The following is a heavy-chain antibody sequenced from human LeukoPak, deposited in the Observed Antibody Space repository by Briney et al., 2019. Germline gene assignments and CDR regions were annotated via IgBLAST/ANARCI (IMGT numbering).Heavy chain of an antibody. CDR1: GYSFTSYW. J-gene: IGHJ4*02. D-gene: IGHD2-2*02. CDR2: IDPSDSYT. CDR3: ARQGRIEYCSSTSCHSPLDY. Sequence: GESLRISCKGSGYSFTSYWISWVRQMPGKGLEWMGRIDPSDSYTNYSPSSQGHVTISADKSISTAYLQWSSLKASDTAMYYCARQGRIEYCSSTSCHSPLDYWGQGTLVTVSS. V-gene: IGHV5-10-1*01.